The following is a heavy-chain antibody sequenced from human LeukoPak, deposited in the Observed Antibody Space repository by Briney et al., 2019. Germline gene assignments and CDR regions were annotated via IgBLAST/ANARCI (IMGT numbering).Heavy chain of an antibody. CDR3: ATSVITRFDN. Sequence: GRSLRLSCAASGFTFSSYAMHWVRQAPGKGLEWVAVISYDGNNKYYADSVKGRFTISRDSGNNTVYLQMSSLRAEDTAVYYCATSVITRFDNWGQGTLVTVSS. CDR2: ISYDGNNK. D-gene: IGHD3-16*01. V-gene: IGHV3-30-3*01. J-gene: IGHJ4*02. CDR1: GFTFSSYA.